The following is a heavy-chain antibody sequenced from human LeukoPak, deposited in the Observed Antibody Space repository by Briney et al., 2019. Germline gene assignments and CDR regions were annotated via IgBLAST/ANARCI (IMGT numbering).Heavy chain of an antibody. CDR3: ARGIKPAAQGFDY. J-gene: IGHJ4*02. CDR1: GFTFSSYS. V-gene: IGHV3-21*01. CDR2: ISSSSSYI. D-gene: IGHD2-2*01. Sequence: GGSLRLSCAASGFTFSSYSMNWVRQAPGKGLEWVSSISSSSSYIYYADSVKGRFTISRDNAKNSLYLQMNSLRAEDTAVYYCARGIKPAAQGFDYWGQGTLVTVSS.